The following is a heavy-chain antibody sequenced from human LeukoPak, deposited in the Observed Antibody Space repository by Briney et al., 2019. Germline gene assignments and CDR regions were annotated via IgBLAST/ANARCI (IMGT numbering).Heavy chain of an antibody. CDR3: ARVGRSGYPLDY. D-gene: IGHD3-3*01. CDR2: ISSSSSTI. CDR1: GFSFNTYS. V-gene: IGHV3-48*04. Sequence: SGGPLRLTCAAWGFSFNTYSVDGLRQATGKGGEVFSYISSSSSTIYYADSVIGRFTISRDTANNLVFLQMNSLRAEDTAVYYCARVGRSGYPLDYWGQGTLVTVSS. J-gene: IGHJ4*02.